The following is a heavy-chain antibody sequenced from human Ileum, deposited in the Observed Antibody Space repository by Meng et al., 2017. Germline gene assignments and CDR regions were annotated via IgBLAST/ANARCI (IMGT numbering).Heavy chain of an antibody. V-gene: IGHV3-48*03. D-gene: IGHD2-8*02. CDR3: TRDLRGTGLRYDFDY. J-gene: IGHJ4*02. CDR2: ISESGSST. CDR1: GFIFSNYE. Sequence: GGSLRLSCAASGFIFSNYELSWVRQAPGKGLEWVSYISESGSSTYYADSVKGRFTMSRDNTKNSVYLQMNSLRAEDTAVYYCTRDLRGTGLRYDFDYWGQGTLVTVSS.